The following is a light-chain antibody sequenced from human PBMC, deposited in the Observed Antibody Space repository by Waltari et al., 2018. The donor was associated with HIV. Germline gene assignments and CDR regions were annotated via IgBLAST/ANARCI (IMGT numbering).Light chain of an antibody. V-gene: IGLV2-23*02. J-gene: IGLJ2*01. CDR1: SRAVGSYNL. Sequence: QSPLTQPASVSGSPGQSITISCTGTSRAVGSYNLFSWYQQHRGKAPRLMIYEVSKRPSGVSNRFSGSKSGNTASLTIPGLQAEDEADYYCCSYAGSSTLVFGGGTKLTVL. CDR2: EVS. CDR3: CSYAGSSTLV.